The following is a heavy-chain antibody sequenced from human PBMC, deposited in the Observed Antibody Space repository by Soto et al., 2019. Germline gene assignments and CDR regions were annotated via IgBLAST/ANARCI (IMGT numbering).Heavy chain of an antibody. V-gene: IGHV3-30-3*01. J-gene: IGHJ5*02. CDR3: ARERMVRGVGTFDP. D-gene: IGHD3-10*01. Sequence: QVQLVESGGGVVQPGRSLRLSCAASGFTFSSYAMHWVRQAPGEGLEWVAVISYDGSNKYYADSVKGRFTISRDNSKNTLYLQMNSLRAEDTAVYYCARERMVRGVGTFDPWGQGTLVTVSS. CDR2: ISYDGSNK. CDR1: GFTFSSYA.